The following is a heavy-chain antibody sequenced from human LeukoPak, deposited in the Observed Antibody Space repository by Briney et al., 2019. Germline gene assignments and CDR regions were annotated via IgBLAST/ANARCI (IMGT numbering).Heavy chain of an antibody. CDR3: AREGYDGAGSDDAFDI. CDR2: FDPEDGET. Sequence: ASVKVSCKVSGYTLTELSMHWVRQAPGKGLEWMGGFDPEDGETIYAQKFQGRVTMTEDTSTDTAYMELSSLRSEDTAVYYCAREGYDGAGSDDAFDIWGQGTMVTVSS. J-gene: IGHJ3*02. V-gene: IGHV1-24*01. D-gene: IGHD3-10*01. CDR1: GYTLTELS.